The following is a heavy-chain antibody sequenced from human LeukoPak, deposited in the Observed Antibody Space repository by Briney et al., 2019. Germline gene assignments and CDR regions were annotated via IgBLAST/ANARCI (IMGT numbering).Heavy chain of an antibody. V-gene: IGHV3-48*04. Sequence: GGSLRLSCAASGLTFSSYAMSWVRQAPGKGLEWVSYISSSSSTIYYADSVKGRFTISRDNAKNSLYLQMSSLRAEDTAVYYCARDVKLRFFDYWGQGTLVTVSS. CDR2: ISSSSSTI. D-gene: IGHD5-24*01. J-gene: IGHJ4*02. CDR3: ARDVKLRFFDY. CDR1: GLTFSSYA.